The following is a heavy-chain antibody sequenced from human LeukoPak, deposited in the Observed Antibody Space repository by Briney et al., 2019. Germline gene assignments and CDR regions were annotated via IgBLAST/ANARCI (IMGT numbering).Heavy chain of an antibody. CDR2: IWYDGSNK. CDR3: ACPDSGYDSSPDDAFDI. D-gene: IGHD5-12*01. J-gene: IGHJ3*02. CDR1: GFTFSSYG. Sequence: SGGSLRLSCAASGFTFSSYGMHWVRQAPGKGLEWVAVIWYDGSNKYYADSVKGRFTISRDNSKNTLYLQMNSLRAEDTAVYYCACPDSGYDSSPDDAFDIWGQGTMVTVSS. V-gene: IGHV3-30*02.